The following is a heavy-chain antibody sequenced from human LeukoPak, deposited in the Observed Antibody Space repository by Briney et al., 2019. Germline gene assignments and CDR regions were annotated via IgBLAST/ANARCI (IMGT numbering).Heavy chain of an antibody. V-gene: IGHV4-28*01. D-gene: IGHD6-25*01. Sequence: TSETLSLTCTVSGHSIINTYYWGWIRQSPGKGLEWIGSIHHSGNRFESGSTHYNPSLRSRVTVSADTSKNQFSLTLRSVTAADTAVYFCARNVSSGFFTYWGRGTLVTVSS. CDR3: ARNVSSGFFTY. J-gene: IGHJ4*02. CDR1: GHSIINTYY. CDR2: IHHSGNRFESGST.